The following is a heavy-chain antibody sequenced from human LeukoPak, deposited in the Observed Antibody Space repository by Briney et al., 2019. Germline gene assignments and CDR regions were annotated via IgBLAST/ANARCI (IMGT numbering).Heavy chain of an antibody. Sequence: GGSLRLSCAASGFTFSSYSMNWVRQAPGKGLEWVSSISSSSSYIYYADSVKGRFTISRDNAKNSLYLQMNSLRAEDTAVYYCVREKSEYSSGWYLFDHWGQGILVTVSS. V-gene: IGHV3-21*01. CDR1: GFTFSSYS. CDR3: VREKSEYSSGWYLFDH. J-gene: IGHJ4*02. CDR2: ISSSSSYI. D-gene: IGHD6-19*01.